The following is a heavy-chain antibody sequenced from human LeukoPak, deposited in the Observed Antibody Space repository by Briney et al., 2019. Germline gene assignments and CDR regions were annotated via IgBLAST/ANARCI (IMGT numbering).Heavy chain of an antibody. D-gene: IGHD3-22*01. CDR1: GGSISSYY. CDR2: IYYSGST. CDR3: ARAPTNYYDSSGYFAFDI. Sequence: SETLPLTCTVSGGSISSYYWSWIRQPPGKGLEWIGYIYYSGSTNYNPSLKSRVTISVDTSKNQFSLKLSSVTAADTAVYYCARAPTNYYDSSGYFAFDIWGQGTMVTVSS. V-gene: IGHV4-59*01. J-gene: IGHJ3*02.